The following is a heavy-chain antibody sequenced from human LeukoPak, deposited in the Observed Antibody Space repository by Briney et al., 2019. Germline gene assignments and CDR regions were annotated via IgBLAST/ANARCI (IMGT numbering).Heavy chain of an antibody. CDR1: GFSFDVHA. J-gene: IGHJ4*02. CDR2: IGGPAET. V-gene: IGHV3-23*01. CDR3: AKDWTSHNGVYDCLDF. Sequence: GGSLRLSCAASGFSFDVHAMTWVRQAPGKGPEWVATIGGPAETFYADSVRGRFTISRDNSRYTLYLQMYRLRAEDSALYYCAKDWTSHNGVYDCLDFWGQGTQVTVSS. D-gene: IGHD3-16*01.